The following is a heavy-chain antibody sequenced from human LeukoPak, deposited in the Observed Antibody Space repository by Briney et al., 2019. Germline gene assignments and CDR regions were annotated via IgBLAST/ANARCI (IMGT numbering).Heavy chain of an antibody. CDR2: IKQDGSEK. CDR3: ARAGQWLVRGFDY. CDR1: GFTFSSYW. D-gene: IGHD6-19*01. V-gene: IGHV3-7*03. J-gene: IGHJ4*02. Sequence: GGSLRLSWAASGFTFSSYWMSWGRQAPGKGLEWVANIKQDGSEKYYVDSVKGRFPISREHAKKSLYLQMNRLRAEDTAVYHCARAGQWLVRGFDYWGQGTVVTVSS.